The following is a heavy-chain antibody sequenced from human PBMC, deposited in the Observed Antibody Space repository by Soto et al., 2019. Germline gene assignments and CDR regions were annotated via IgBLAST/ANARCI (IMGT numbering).Heavy chain of an antibody. CDR2: INPSGGST. Sequence: ASVKVSCKASGYTFTSYYMHWVRQAPGQGLEWMGIINPSGGSTSYAQKFQGRVTMTRDTSASTVYMELSSLRSEDTAVYYCFFIAAAGPDYWGQGTLVTVSS. CDR3: FFIAAAGPDY. CDR1: GYTFTSYY. V-gene: IGHV1-46*01. J-gene: IGHJ4*02. D-gene: IGHD6-13*01.